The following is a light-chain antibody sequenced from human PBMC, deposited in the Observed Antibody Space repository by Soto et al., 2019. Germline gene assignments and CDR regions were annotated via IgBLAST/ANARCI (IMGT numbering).Light chain of an antibody. Sequence: DIVMTQSPDSLAVSLGERATINCKSSQSVLYSSNNKNYLAWYQQKPGQPPKLLIYWASTRESVVPDRFSGSGSGTDFTLTISSLQAEDVAVYYCQQYYSTRTFGGGTKVEIK. CDR2: WAS. J-gene: IGKJ4*01. CDR3: QQYYSTRT. V-gene: IGKV4-1*01. CDR1: QSVLYSSNNKNY.